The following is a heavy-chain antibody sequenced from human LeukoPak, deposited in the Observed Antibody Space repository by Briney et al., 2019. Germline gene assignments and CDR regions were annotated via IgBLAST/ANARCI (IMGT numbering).Heavy chain of an antibody. CDR1: GFTFSSYS. Sequence: GGSLRLSCAASGFTFSSYSMNWVRQAPGKGLEWVSSISSSSSYIYYADSVKGRFTISRDNAKNSLYLQMNSLRAEDTAVYYCARDRGVTENWFDPWGQGTLVTVSS. D-gene: IGHD1-20*01. J-gene: IGHJ5*02. CDR2: ISSSSSYI. V-gene: IGHV3-21*01. CDR3: ARDRGVTENWFDP.